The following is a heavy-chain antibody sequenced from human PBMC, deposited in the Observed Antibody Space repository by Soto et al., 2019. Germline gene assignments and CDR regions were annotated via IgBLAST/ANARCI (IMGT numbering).Heavy chain of an antibody. CDR1: GFTFSSYW. V-gene: IGHV3-74*01. Sequence: GGSLRLSCAASGFTFSSYWMHWVRQAPGKGLVWVSRINSDGSSTSYADSVKGRFTISRDNAKNTLYLQMNSLRAEDTAVYYCASTRGYTDTNWFDPWGQGTLVTVSS. J-gene: IGHJ5*02. CDR3: ASTRGYTDTNWFDP. D-gene: IGHD3-16*02. CDR2: INSDGSST.